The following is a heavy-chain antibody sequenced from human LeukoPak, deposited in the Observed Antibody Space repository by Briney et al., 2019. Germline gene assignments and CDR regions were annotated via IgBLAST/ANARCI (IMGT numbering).Heavy chain of an antibody. J-gene: IGHJ3*02. D-gene: IGHD3-22*01. Sequence: SETLSLTCTVSGGSISTSSYYWGWVRQPPGKGLEWIGNIFYSGSTYYSPSLKSRVTISVDTSKKQFSLKLSSVTAADTAVYYCARANYYDTSGYNRGAFDIWGQGTMVTVSS. CDR2: IFYSGST. V-gene: IGHV4-39*07. CDR3: ARANYYDTSGYNRGAFDI. CDR1: GGSISTSSYY.